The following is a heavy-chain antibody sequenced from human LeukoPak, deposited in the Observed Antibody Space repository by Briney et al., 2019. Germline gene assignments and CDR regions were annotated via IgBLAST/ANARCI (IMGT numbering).Heavy chain of an antibody. CDR1: GFTFSSYG. CDR2: IWHDGRNK. D-gene: IGHD2-21*02. V-gene: IGHV3-33*01. Sequence: GGSLRLSCAASGFTFSSYGIHWVRQALGKGLEWVAVIWHDGRNKYYADSVKGRFTISRDNSKNTVLLQMNSLRAEDTAIYYCARDWGSDEAIDYWGQGTLVTVSS. CDR3: ARDWGSDEAIDY. J-gene: IGHJ4*02.